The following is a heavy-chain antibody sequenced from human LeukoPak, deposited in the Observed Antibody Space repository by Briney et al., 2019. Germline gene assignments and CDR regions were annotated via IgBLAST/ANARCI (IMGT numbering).Heavy chain of an antibody. CDR3: ARCGYSDAWSCDH. Sequence: GASVKVSCKASGYTFTSYTIHWVRQAPGQRLEWMGWTNTGNGNTEYSQKFQGRVTVTTDTSASTAYMELSSLRSEHTAVYYCARCGYSDAWSCDHWGQGTLVTVSS. J-gene: IGHJ5*02. CDR1: GYTFTSYT. CDR2: TNTGNGNT. V-gene: IGHV1-3*04. D-gene: IGHD5-18*01.